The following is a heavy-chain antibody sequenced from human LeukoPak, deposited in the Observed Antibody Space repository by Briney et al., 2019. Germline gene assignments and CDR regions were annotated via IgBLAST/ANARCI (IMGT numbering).Heavy chain of an antibody. V-gene: IGHV4-39*07. CDR1: GGSLSSSNYY. CDR3: ARLVEAYYSNNYYYYMDV. D-gene: IGHD3-10*01. J-gene: IGHJ6*03. CDR2: ISYSGGT. Sequence: SETLSLTCTVSGGSLSSSNYYWAWIRQPPGKGLEWVASISYSGGTFYNASVQSRVTISRDTSKNQFSLKLSSVTAADTAVYYCARLVEAYYSNNYYYYMDVWGKGTTVTISS.